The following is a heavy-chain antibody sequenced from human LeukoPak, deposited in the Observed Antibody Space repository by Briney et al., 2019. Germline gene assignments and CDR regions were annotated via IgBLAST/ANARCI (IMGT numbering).Heavy chain of an antibody. Sequence: ASVKVSCKASGYTFTNSDINWVRQAPGQGLEWMGWMNPNSGKTGYARKFQGRVTFTRNSSISTAYMDLSSLRSEDTAVYYCARGVRFSDFYYYMDVWGQGTTVTVSS. CDR2: MNPNSGKT. V-gene: IGHV1-8*03. D-gene: IGHD3-3*01. CDR3: ARGVRFSDFYYYMDV. CDR1: GYTFTNSD. J-gene: IGHJ6*03.